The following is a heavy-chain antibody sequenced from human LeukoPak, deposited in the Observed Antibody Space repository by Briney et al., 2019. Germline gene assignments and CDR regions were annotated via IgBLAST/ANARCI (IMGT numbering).Heavy chain of an antibody. J-gene: IGHJ6*02. D-gene: IGHD3-10*01. CDR2: ISAYTGNT. CDR3: ACGSGSRIPYYYGMDV. V-gene: IGHV1-18*01. CDR1: GYTFTSYG. Sequence: GASVKVSCKASGYTFTSYGITWVRRAPGQGLEWMGWISAYTGNTNYAQKLQGRVTMTTDTSTTTAYMELRSLRSDDTAVYYCACGSGSRIPYYYGMDVWGQGTTVTVSS.